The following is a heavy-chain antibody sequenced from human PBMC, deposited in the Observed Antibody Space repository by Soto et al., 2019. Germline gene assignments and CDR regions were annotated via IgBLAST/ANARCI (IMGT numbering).Heavy chain of an antibody. D-gene: IGHD2-2*02. Sequence: GESLKISCKGSGYSFTSYWISWVRQVPGKGLEWMGRIDPSDSYTNYSPSFQGHVTISADKSISTAYLQWSSLKASDTAMYYCAHTLGYCSSTSCYMNYYYGMDVWGQGTTVTVSS. CDR3: AHTLGYCSSTSCYMNYYYGMDV. CDR2: IDPSDSYT. CDR1: GYSFTSYW. J-gene: IGHJ6*02. V-gene: IGHV5-10-1*01.